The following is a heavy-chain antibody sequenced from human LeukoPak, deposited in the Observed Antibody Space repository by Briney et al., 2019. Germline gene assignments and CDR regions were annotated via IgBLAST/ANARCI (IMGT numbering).Heavy chain of an antibody. CDR2: INHSGST. CDR3: ARATLDAFDI. V-gene: IGHV4-34*01. CDR1: GGSFSGYY. J-gene: IGHJ3*02. Sequence: SETLSLTCAAYGGSFSGYYWSWIRQPPGKGLEWIGEINHSGSTNYNPSLKSRVTISVDTSKNQFSLKLSSVTAADTAVYYCARATLDAFDIWGQGTMVTVSS.